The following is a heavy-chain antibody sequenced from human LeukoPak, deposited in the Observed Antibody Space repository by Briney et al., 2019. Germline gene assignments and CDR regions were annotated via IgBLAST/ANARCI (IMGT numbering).Heavy chain of an antibody. CDR3: ARQKLWFGELSNFDY. D-gene: IGHD3-10*01. CDR2: IYYSGST. V-gene: IGHV4-61*01. Sequence: PSQTLSLTCTVSGGSIGSGSYYWSWIRQPPGKGLEWIGYIYYSGSTNYNPSLKSRVTISVDTSKNQFSLKLSSVTAADTAVYYCARQKLWFGELSNFDYWGQGTLVTVSS. CDR1: GGSIGSGSYY. J-gene: IGHJ4*02.